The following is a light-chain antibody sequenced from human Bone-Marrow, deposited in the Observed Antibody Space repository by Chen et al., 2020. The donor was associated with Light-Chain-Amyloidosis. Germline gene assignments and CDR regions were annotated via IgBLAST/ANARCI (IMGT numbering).Light chain of an antibody. CDR1: SGSIAGNY. CDR2: EDN. Sequence: FMLTQPRAVSESPWKTVTISCTRSSGSIAGNYVQWFQQRPGRSPTTVIFEDNLRPPGVPDRFSGSIDTSSNSASLSISGLKPEDEADYYCQSYDTSVRVFGGGTRLTVL. V-gene: IGLV6-57*01. J-gene: IGLJ3*02. CDR3: QSYDTSVRV.